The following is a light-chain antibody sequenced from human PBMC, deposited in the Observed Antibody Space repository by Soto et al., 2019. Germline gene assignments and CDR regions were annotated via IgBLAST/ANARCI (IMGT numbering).Light chain of an antibody. CDR3: HQYNNWPPIT. CDR2: GAS. J-gene: IGKJ5*01. Sequence: EIVMTQSPATLSVSPGERATLSCRASQSVSGNLAWYQQKPGQAPRLLIYGASTRATGIPARFSGSGSGTEFTLTIGSLQSEDFAVYYCHQYNNWPPITFGQGTRLEIK. V-gene: IGKV3-15*01. CDR1: QSVSGN.